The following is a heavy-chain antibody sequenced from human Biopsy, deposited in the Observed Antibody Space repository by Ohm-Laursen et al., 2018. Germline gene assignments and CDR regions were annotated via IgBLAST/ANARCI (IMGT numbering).Heavy chain of an antibody. CDR2: IIPIFQTT. V-gene: IGHV1-69*06. Sequence: SSVKVSCKVIGGTFSASGISWVRLAPGHGLELVGGIIPIFQTTHYAQSFQGRVTIVADKSTSTAYMELSSLRSDDTAIYYCATVRGLVWFGELIAWGQGTLVTVSS. CDR3: ATVRGLVWFGELIA. D-gene: IGHD3-10*01. CDR1: GGTFSASG. J-gene: IGHJ5*02.